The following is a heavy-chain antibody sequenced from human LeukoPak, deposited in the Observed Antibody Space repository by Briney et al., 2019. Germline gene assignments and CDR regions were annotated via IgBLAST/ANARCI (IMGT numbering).Heavy chain of an antibody. CDR3: AREYGSGSYTGIDY. D-gene: IGHD3-10*01. J-gene: IGHJ4*02. CDR2: ISAYNSAYNGNT. CDR1: GYTFIIYG. V-gene: IGHV1-18*01. Sequence: ASVKLSCKSSGYTFIIYGIIWVRQAPGQGLEWMGCISAYNSAYNGNTHYAQKLQGRVTMTTDTSTNTGYMELRSLRSDDTAVYYCAREYGSGSYTGIDYWGQGTLVTVSS.